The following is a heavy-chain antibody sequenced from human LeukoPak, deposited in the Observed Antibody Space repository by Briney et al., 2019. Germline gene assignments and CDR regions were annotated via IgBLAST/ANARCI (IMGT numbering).Heavy chain of an antibody. J-gene: IGHJ3*02. CDR2: ISYDGSNK. CDR1: GFTFSSYA. Sequence: GGSLRLSCAASGFTFSSYAMHWVRQAPGKGLEWVAVISYDGSNKYYADSVKGRFTISRDNSKNTLYLQMNSLRAEDTAVYYCARDGPRSYDFWSGTDAFDIWGQGTMVTVSS. CDR3: ARDGPRSYDFWSGTDAFDI. D-gene: IGHD3-3*01. V-gene: IGHV3-30-3*01.